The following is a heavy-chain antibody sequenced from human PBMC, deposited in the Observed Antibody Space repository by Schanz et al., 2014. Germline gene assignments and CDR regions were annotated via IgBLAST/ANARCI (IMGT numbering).Heavy chain of an antibody. CDR1: GFPFSDYF. D-gene: IGHD2-8*02. CDR2: IGNGGVTI. Sequence: QVQLVDSGGGLVKPGGSLRLSCTASGFPFSDYFMAWIRQPPGRGLEWVSYIGNGGVTIYYADSVRGRFTISRDNAENTLFLQMNSLRAEDTAVYYCAKSLESCPGGRCSRGYFDYWGQGTLVTGSS. CDR3: AKSLESCPGGRCSRGYFDY. V-gene: IGHV3-11*01. J-gene: IGHJ4*02.